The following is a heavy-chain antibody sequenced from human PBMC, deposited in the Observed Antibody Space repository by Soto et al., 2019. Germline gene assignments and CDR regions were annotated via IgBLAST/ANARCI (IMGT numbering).Heavy chain of an antibody. J-gene: IGHJ4*02. CDR2: TIPLLGVA. D-gene: IGHD1-26*01. CDR1: GGTFTSYA. Sequence: QVQLVQSGSEVKTPGSSVRDSCKASGGTFTSYAISWMRQAPGQELAWMGRTIPLLGVAKYAQNLQGRVTINADISTSTAYMDLRSLRSEDTALYYCARDAPVYSGKHGRVFDSWGQGTLVTVAS. CDR3: ARDAPVYSGKHGRVFDS. V-gene: IGHV1-69*04.